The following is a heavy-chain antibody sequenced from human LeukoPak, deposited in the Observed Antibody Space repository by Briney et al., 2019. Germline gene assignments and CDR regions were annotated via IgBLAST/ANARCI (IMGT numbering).Heavy chain of an antibody. V-gene: IGHV3-30*02. CDR1: GFTFSSYG. CDR3: AKGPYSSSLDYFDY. D-gene: IGHD6-13*01. J-gene: IGHJ4*02. CDR2: IRYDGSNK. Sequence: GGSLRLSCAASGFTFSSYGMHWVRQAPGKGLEWVAFIRYDGSNKYYADSVKGRFIISRDNSKNTLYLQMNSLRAEDTAVYYCAKGPYSSSLDYFDYWGQGTLVTVSS.